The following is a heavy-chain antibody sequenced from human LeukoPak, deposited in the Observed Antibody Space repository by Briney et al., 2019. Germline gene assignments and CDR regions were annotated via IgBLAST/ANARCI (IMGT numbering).Heavy chain of an antibody. CDR1: GGSFSGYY. Sequence: SETLSLTCAVYGGSFSGYYWSWIRQPPGKGLEWIGEINHSGSTNYNPSLKSRVTISVDTSKNQFSLKLSSVTAADTAVYYCAGSRRYCSSTCCYTQPRRNWFDPWGQGTLVTVSS. J-gene: IGHJ5*02. CDR2: INHSGST. V-gene: IGHV4-34*01. D-gene: IGHD2-2*02. CDR3: AGSRRYCSSTCCYTQPRRNWFDP.